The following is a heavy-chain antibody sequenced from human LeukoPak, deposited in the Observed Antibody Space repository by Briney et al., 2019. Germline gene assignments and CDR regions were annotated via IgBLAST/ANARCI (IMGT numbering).Heavy chain of an antibody. D-gene: IGHD1-1*01. CDR1: EFTFSDSW. J-gene: IGHJ6*02. Sequence: PGGSLRLSCAASEFTFSDSWMSWVRQASGKGLEWVAAIKEDGSEEYYMDSVKGRFTISRDNAKNSLYLQMNSLGDEDTAVYHCATYINWVAGDVWGQGTAVSVSS. V-gene: IGHV3-7*01. CDR3: ATYINWVAGDV. CDR2: IKEDGSEE.